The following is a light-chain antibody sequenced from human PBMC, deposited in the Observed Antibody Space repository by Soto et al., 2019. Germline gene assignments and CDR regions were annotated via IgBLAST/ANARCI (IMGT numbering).Light chain of an antibody. V-gene: IGKV1-33*01. Sequence: DIQMTQSPSSLSASVGDRVIITCQASQAINNYLNWFQQKPGKAPRLLIYDASNLEIGVPSRFSGSGSGTDFTFTISSLQPEDFATYYCQQYDNLPYTFGQGTKLEIK. CDR1: QAINNY. CDR3: QQYDNLPYT. CDR2: DAS. J-gene: IGKJ2*01.